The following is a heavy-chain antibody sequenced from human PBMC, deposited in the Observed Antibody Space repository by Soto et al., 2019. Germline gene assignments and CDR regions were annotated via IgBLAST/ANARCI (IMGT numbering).Heavy chain of an antibody. D-gene: IGHD2-2*01. CDR2: IDAGNGNT. J-gene: IGHJ5*02. V-gene: IGHV1-3*01. CDR1: GYTFTTYS. Sequence: QVQLVQSGAEVKKPGASVKVSCKTSGYTFTTYSIHWVRQAPGQRLEWLGWIDAGNGNTQYSQKFQVRVTITRDTSASTAFMDLSSLRSEDTAVYYCARSLSTSGGWFDPWGQGTLVTVSS. CDR3: ARSLSTSGGWFDP.